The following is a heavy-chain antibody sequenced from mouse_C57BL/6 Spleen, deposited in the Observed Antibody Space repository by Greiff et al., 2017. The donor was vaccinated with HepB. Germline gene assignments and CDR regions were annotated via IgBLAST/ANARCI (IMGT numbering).Heavy chain of an antibody. CDR2: ISYDGSN. D-gene: IGHD1-1*01. CDR1: GYSITSGYY. J-gene: IGHJ3*01. CDR3: AREPSLYYYGSSYAWFAY. V-gene: IGHV3-6*01. Sequence: EVQLVESGPGLVKPSQSLSLTCSVTGYSITSGYYWNWIRQFPGNKLEWMGYISYDGSNNYNPSLKNRISITRDTSKNQFFLKLNSVTTEDTATYYCAREPSLYYYGSSYAWFAYWGQGTLVTVSA.